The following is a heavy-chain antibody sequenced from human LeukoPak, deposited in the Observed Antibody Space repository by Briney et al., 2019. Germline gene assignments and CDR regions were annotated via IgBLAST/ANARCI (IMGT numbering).Heavy chain of an antibody. CDR1: GYTFTGYY. Sequence: GASVKVSCKASGYTFTGYYMHWVRQAPGQGLEWMGWINPNSGGTNYAQKFQGRVTMTRDTSINTAYMELSRLRSDDTAVYYCARGQDYYDGSGCYLNWFDPWGQGTLVTVSS. V-gene: IGHV1-2*02. CDR3: ARGQDYYDGSGCYLNWFDP. J-gene: IGHJ5*02. CDR2: INPNSGGT. D-gene: IGHD3-22*01.